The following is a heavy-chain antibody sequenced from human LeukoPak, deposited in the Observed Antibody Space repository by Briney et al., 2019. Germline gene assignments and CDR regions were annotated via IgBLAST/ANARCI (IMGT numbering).Heavy chain of an antibody. CDR3: ANPVPHVETYYFDY. CDR1: GFAFSSYA. J-gene: IGHJ4*02. V-gene: IGHV3-23*01. Sequence: GGSLRLSCAASGFAFSSYAMTWVRQAPGKGLEWVSAISCSGGSTYYADSVKGRFTISRDNSKNTLYLQMNSLRAEDTAVYYCANPVPHVETYYFDYWGQGTLVTVSS. CDR2: ISCSGGST.